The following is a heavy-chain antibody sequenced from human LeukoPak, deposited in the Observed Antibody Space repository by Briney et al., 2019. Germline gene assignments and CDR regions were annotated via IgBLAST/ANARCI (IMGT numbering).Heavy chain of an antibody. CDR1: GGSISSYI. V-gene: IGHV4-59*08. CDR2: IYYSGGT. J-gene: IGHJ6*02. Sequence: SETLSLTCTVPGGSISSYIWCWIRQPPGEGLEWGGYIYYSGGTNYNPSLKSRVTISVDTSKNQFSLKLSSVTAADTAVYYCASTTPYYSYGMDVWGQGTTVAVSS. D-gene: IGHD2-15*01. CDR3: ASTTPYYSYGMDV.